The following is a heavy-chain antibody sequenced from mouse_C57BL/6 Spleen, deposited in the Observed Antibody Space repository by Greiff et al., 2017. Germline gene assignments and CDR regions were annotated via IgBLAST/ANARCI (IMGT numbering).Heavy chain of an antibody. J-gene: IGHJ3*01. CDR1: GYTFTSYW. V-gene: IGHV1-55*01. D-gene: IGHD2-3*01. CDR2: IYPGSGST. Sequence: QVQLKQPGAELVKPGASVKMSCKASGYTFTSYWITWVKQRPGQGLEWIGDIYPGSGSTNYNEKFKSKATLTVDTSSSTAYMQLSSLTSEDSAVYYCARGRSYDGYYGAYWGQGTLVTVSA. CDR3: ARGRSYDGYYGAY.